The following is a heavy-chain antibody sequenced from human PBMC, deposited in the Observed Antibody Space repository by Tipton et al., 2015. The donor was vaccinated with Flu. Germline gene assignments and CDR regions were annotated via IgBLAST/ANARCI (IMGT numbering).Heavy chain of an antibody. CDR1: VGSFSGYY. D-gene: IGHD2-2*01. CDR3: AGGQDQGDY. CDR2: INQDGTRK. V-gene: IGHV3-7*04. Sequence: LSLTCAVYVGSFSGYYWSWIRQPPGGGLEWLANINQDGTRKNYVDSVRGRFTISRDNTKNSLFLQLNSLRFEDTAVYFCAGGQDQGDYWGQGTLVTVST. J-gene: IGHJ4*02.